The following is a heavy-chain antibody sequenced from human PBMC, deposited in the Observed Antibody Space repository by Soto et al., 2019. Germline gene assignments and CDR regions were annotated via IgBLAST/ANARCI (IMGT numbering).Heavy chain of an antibody. CDR1: GPRLKEIS. CDR2: ISGHKDNT. CDR3: ARDFHQYSSSWFDTFDI. Sequence: GASVKVSCKVSGPRLKEISMQWVRQGPGGRLEWMGWISGHKDNTIYAQKIQGRVTMTTDTSTSTAYMELRSLRSDDTAVYYCARDFHQYSSSWFDTFDIWGQGTMVTVSS. D-gene: IGHD6-13*01. V-gene: IGHV1-18*01. J-gene: IGHJ3*02.